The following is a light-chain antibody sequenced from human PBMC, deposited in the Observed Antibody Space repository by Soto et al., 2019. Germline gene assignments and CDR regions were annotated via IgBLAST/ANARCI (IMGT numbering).Light chain of an antibody. CDR1: SRDIGSYNY. V-gene: IGLV2-14*01. Sequence: QSVLTQPASVSGSPGQSITISCTGTSRDIGSYNYVSWYQQHPGKAPKLMIYDVSNRPSGVSNRFSGSKSGNTASLAISGLQAEDEADYYCSAYTSSSTLVVFGGGTKVTVL. J-gene: IGLJ2*01. CDR2: DVS. CDR3: SAYTSSSTLVV.